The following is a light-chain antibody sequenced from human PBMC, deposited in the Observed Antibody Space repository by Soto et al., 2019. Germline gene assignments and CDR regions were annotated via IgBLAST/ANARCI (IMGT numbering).Light chain of an antibody. J-gene: IGLJ3*02. CDR1: NSNIGSNT. CDR2: TDN. Sequence: QSVLTQPPSASGTPGQRVTISCSGSNSNIGSNTVNWYQQLPGTAPKLLIYTDNQRPSGVPDRFSDSKSGTSASLAISGLQSEDEADYYCAAWDDSLQSWVFGGGTKLTVL. CDR3: AAWDDSLQSWV. V-gene: IGLV1-44*01.